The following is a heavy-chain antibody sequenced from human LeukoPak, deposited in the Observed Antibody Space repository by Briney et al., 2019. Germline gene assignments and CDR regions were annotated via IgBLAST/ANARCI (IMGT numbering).Heavy chain of an antibody. Sequence: SGPTLVNPTQTLTLTCTFSGFSLSTSGVGVGWIRQPPGKALQWLALIYWDDEKYYGPSLKSRLSISRDTSRNQVVLTMTNMDPLDTGTYFCAHSYYFGSRSYYNVWFAPWGLGTLVSVSS. CDR2: IYWDDEK. V-gene: IGHV2-5*05. CDR3: AHSYYFGSRSYYNVWFAP. J-gene: IGHJ5*02. CDR1: GFSLSTSGVG. D-gene: IGHD3-10*01.